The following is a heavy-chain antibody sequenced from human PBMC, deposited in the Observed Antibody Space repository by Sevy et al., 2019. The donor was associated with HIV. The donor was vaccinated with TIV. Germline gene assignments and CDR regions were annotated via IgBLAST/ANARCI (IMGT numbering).Heavy chain of an antibody. V-gene: IGHV3-9*01. CDR2: ISWNSGSI. J-gene: IGHJ6*02. CDR3: AKELQNLYYYYGMDV. CDR1: GFTFDDYA. D-gene: IGHD2-15*01. Sequence: GGSLRLSCAAFGFTFDDYAMHWVRQAPGKGLEWVSGISWNSGSIGYADSVKGRFTISRDNAKNSLYLQMNSLRAEDTALYYCAKELQNLYYYYGMDVWGQGTTVTVSS.